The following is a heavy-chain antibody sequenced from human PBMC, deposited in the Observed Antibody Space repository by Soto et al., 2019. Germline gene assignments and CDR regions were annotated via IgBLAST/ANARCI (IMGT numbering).Heavy chain of an antibody. CDR1: GFTFSSNS. V-gene: IGHV3-48*02. CDR3: ALVILRGHLTRDV. Sequence: EGQVVESGGGLVQPGGSLRLSCAASGFTFSSNSMNWVRQAPGKGLEWISYISSSSSTIYADSVKGRFTIARDNAKNSLLLQMNCLRDEEPALDYWALVILRGHLTRDVWGQGTLVTVSS. D-gene: IGHD3-9*01. CDR2: ISSSSSTI. J-gene: IGHJ4*02.